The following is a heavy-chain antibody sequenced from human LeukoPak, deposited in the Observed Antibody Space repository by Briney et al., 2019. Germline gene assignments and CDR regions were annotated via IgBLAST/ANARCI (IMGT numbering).Heavy chain of an antibody. CDR2: IWYDGSNK. J-gene: IGHJ4*02. V-gene: IGHV3-33*01. D-gene: IGHD6-13*01. CDR1: GFTFSSYG. CDR3: ARDRRPRTSSSWYFDY. Sequence: GRSLRLSCAASGFTFSSYGMHWVHQAPGKGLEWVAVIWYDGSNKYYADSVKGRFTISRDNSKNTLYLQMNSLRAEDTAVYYCARDRRPRTSSSWYFDYWGQGTLVTVSS.